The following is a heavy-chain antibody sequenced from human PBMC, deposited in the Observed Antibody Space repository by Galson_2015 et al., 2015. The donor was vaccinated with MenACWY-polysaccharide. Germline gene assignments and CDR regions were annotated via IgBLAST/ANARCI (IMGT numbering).Heavy chain of an antibody. J-gene: IGHJ4*01. D-gene: IGHD3-10*01. Sequence: SVKVSCKASGYTFTNCYIHWVRQAPGQGLEWLGFINPSGGSTSYAQKFQGRVTMTRDTSTGTVYVDLSSLRSEDTAVYYCARNAASGLDYWGHGTLVTVSS. V-gene: IGHV1-46*01. CDR3: ARNAASGLDY. CDR2: INPSGGST. CDR1: GYTFTNCY.